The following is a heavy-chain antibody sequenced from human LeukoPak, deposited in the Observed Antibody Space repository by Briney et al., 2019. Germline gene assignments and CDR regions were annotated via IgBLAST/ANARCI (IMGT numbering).Heavy chain of an antibody. CDR1: GGSISSYY. V-gene: IGHV4-4*07. Sequence: PSETLSLTCTVSGGSISSYYWSWIRQPAGKGLEWIGRIYTSGSTNYNPSLKSRVTMSVDTSKNQFSLKLGSVTAADTAVYYCARDILGDSSYYYYYMDVWGKGTTVTVSS. CDR3: ARDILGDSSYYYYYMDV. D-gene: IGHD1-26*01. CDR2: IYTSGST. J-gene: IGHJ6*03.